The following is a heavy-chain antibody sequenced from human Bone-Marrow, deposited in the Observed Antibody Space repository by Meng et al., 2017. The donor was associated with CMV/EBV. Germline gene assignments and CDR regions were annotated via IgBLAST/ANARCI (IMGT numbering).Heavy chain of an antibody. V-gene: IGHV3-23*01. D-gene: IGHD6-13*01. CDR3: AKRRIAAAGGFQD. J-gene: IGHJ1*01. Sequence: GESLKISCAASGFTFSSYAMSWVRQAPGKGLEWVSAISGSGGSTYYADSVKGRFTISRDNSENTLYLQMNSLRAEDTAVYYCAKRRIAAAGGFQDWGQGTLVTVSS. CDR1: GFTFSSYA. CDR2: ISGSGGST.